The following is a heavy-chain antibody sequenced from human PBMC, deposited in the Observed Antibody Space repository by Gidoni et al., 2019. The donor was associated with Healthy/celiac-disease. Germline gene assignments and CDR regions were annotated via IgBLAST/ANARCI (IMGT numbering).Heavy chain of an antibody. J-gene: IGHJ5*02. CDR1: GGSFSGYY. CDR2: INHSGST. CDR3: ARGSGRITIFGVVMNWFDP. V-gene: IGHV4-34*01. Sequence: QVQLQQWGAGLLKPSETLSLTCAVYGGSFSGYYWSWIRQPPGKGLEWIGEINHSGSTNYNPSLKSRVTISVDTSKIQFSLKLSSVTAADTAVYYCARGSGRITIFGVVMNWFDPWGQGTLVTVSS. D-gene: IGHD3-3*01.